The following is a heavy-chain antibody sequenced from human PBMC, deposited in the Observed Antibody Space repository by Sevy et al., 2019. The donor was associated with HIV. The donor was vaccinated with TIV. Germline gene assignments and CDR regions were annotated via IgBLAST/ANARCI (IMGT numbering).Heavy chain of an antibody. CDR1: GLSVSDNY. V-gene: IGHV3-66*01. CDR2: IYSDGRT. CDR3: ARDRYYDASGYYYYYYGMDV. J-gene: IGHJ6*04. Sequence: GGSLRLSCAASGLSVSDNYMNWVRQAPGKGLELVSVIYSDGRTYYPDSVKGRFSISRDNSKNTLYLHMKSLRPEDTAVYYWARDRYYDASGYYYYYYGMDVWGKGTTVTVSS. D-gene: IGHD3-22*01.